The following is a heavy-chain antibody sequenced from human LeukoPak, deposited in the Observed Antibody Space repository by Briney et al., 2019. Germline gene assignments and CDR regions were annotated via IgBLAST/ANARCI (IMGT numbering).Heavy chain of an antibody. J-gene: IGHJ5*02. Sequence: SETLSLTCTVSGGSISSSSYYWGWIRQPPGKGLEWIGSIYYSGSTDYNPSLKSRVTISVDTSKNQFSLKLSSVTAADTAVYYCARGQRHRFDPWGQGTLVTVSS. CDR1: GGSISSSSYY. CDR3: ARGQRHRFDP. D-gene: IGHD1-1*01. CDR2: IYYSGST. V-gene: IGHV4-39*07.